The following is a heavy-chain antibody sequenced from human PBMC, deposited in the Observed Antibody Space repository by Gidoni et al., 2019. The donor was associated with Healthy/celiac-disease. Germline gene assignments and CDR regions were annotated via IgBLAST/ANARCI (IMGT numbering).Heavy chain of an antibody. Sequence: QVQLVESGGGVVQPGRSLRLYCAASGFTFSSYGMHWVRQAPGKGLEWVAVIWYDGSNKYYADSVKGRFTISRDNSKNTLYLQMNSLRAEDTAVYYCASGGSGSYYDYWGQGTLVTVSS. CDR1: GFTFSSYG. D-gene: IGHD3-10*01. CDR3: ASGGSGSYYDY. V-gene: IGHV3-33*01. J-gene: IGHJ4*02. CDR2: IWYDGSNK.